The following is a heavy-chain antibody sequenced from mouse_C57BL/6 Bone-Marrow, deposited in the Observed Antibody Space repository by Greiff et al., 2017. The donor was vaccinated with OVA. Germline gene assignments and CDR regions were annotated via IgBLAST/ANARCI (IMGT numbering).Heavy chain of an antibody. CDR2: INPSSGYT. CDR3: AKRLRRRDYAMGY. J-gene: IGHJ4*01. Sequence: QVQLKQSGAELAKPGASVKLSCKASGYTFTSYWMHWVKQRPGQGLEWIGYINPSSGYTKYNQKFKDKATLTADKSSSTAYMQLSSLTYEDSAVYYCAKRLRRRDYAMGYWGQGTSVTVSS. D-gene: IGHD2-4*01. CDR1: GYTFTSYW. V-gene: IGHV1-7*01.